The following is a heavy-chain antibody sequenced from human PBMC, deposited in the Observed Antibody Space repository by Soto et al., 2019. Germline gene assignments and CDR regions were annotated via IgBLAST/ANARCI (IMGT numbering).Heavy chain of an antibody. CDR3: ATGGRGVERRFDP. V-gene: IGHV3-30*03. J-gene: IGHJ5*02. Sequence: QVQLVESGGGVVQPGRSLRLSCAASGFTFSSYGMHWVRQAPGKGLEWVAVISYDGSNKYYADSVKGRFTISRDNSNNTLYLQINSLRAEDTSVYYCATGGRGVERRFDPWGQGNLGTGSS. CDR1: GFTFSSYG. D-gene: IGHD3-10*01. CDR2: ISYDGSNK.